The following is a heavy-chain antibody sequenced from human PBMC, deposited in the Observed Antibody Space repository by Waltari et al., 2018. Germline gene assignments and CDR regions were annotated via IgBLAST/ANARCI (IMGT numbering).Heavy chain of an antibody. CDR2: VSHDGREI. J-gene: IGHJ4*02. CDR1: GFAFIAYR. V-gene: IGHV3-30*03. Sequence: QVHLVESGGGVVQPGKSLRLSCAASGFAFIAYRMHWVRQAPGTGLEWLAVVSHDGREISYADSVRGRFIISRDNSQNTLFLQMNSLKPDDTALYYCASGASTDLYWGQGTLVTVSS. CDR3: ASGASTDLY. D-gene: IGHD1-1*01.